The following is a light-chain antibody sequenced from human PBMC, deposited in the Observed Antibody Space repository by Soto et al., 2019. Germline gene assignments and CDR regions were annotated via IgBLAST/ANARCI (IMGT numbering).Light chain of an antibody. CDR2: GAS. J-gene: IGKJ1*01. CDR1: QSVSNN. CDR3: QQYNDWPPWT. V-gene: IGKV3-15*01. Sequence: EILMTQPPATLSVSPAHRATLSCTTSQSVSNNLAWYQQRPGQAPRLLIYGASTRATGIPARFSGSGSGTEFTLTISSLQSEDFAVYYCQQYNDWPPWTFGQGTKVEIK.